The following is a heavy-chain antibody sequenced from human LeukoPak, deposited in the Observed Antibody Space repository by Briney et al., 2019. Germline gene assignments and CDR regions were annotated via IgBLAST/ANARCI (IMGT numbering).Heavy chain of an antibody. D-gene: IGHD6-6*01. CDR1: GGSFSGYY. V-gene: IGHV4-34*01. Sequence: SETLSLTCAVYGGSFSGYYWSWIRQPPGKGLEWIGSIYYSGSTYYNPSLKSRVTISVDTSKNQFSLKLSSVTAADTAVYYCAREGYSSSSVDYWGQGTLVTVSS. CDR2: IYYSGST. CDR3: AREGYSSSSVDY. J-gene: IGHJ4*02.